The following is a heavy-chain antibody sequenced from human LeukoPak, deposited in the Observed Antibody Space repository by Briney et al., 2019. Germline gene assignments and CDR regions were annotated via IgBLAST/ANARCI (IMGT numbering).Heavy chain of an antibody. Sequence: SETLSLTCTVSGGSISSGDYYWSWIRQPPGKGLERIGYIYYSGSTYYNPSLKSRVTISVDTSKNQFSLKLSSVTAADTAVCYCARERGTWIQLEAEYNWFDPWGQGTLVTVSS. CDR3: ARERGTWIQLEAEYNWFDP. CDR1: GGSISSGDYY. D-gene: IGHD5-18*01. J-gene: IGHJ5*02. V-gene: IGHV4-30-4*01. CDR2: IYYSGST.